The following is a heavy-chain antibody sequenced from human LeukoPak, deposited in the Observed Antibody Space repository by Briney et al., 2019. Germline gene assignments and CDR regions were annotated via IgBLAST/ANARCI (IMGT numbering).Heavy chain of an antibody. CDR1: GYTFISYA. CDR2: ISAYNGNT. Sequence: ASVKVSCKASGYTFISYAIIWVRQAPGQGLEWMGWISAYNGNTNYAQKLHGRVTMTTDTSTSTAYMELRSLRSDDTAVYYCARGPHSIRTRYFDDWGQGTLVTVSS. D-gene: IGHD3/OR15-3a*01. CDR3: ARGPHSIRTRYFDD. V-gene: IGHV1-18*01. J-gene: IGHJ4*02.